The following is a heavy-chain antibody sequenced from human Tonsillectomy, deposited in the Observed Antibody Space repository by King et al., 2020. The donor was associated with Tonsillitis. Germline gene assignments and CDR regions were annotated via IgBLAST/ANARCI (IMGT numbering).Heavy chain of an antibody. CDR3: VAVAGTVYYLDY. V-gene: IGHV3-30*19. CDR1: GFTFSTYG. CDR2: ISYEGSNK. Sequence: VQLVESGGGVVQPGRSLRLSCAASGFTFSTYGMHWVRQATGKGLEWVAVISYEGSNKYYADSVKGRFTISRDNSKNTLYLQMNSLRAEDTAVYYCVAVAGTVYYLDYWGQGTLVTVSS. D-gene: IGHD6-19*01. J-gene: IGHJ4*02.